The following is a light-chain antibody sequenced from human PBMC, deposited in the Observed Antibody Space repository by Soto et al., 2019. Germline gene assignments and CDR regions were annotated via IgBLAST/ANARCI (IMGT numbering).Light chain of an antibody. CDR2: AAS. CDR1: QGISSY. CDR3: QQLNSYPIT. J-gene: IGKJ5*01. V-gene: IGKV1-9*01. Sequence: QXPXSLSAXVGXRXTITXRASQGISSYLAWYQQKPGKAPKLLIYAASTLQSGVPSRFSGSGSGTDFTLTISSLQPEDFATYYCQQLNSYPITFGQGTRLEIK.